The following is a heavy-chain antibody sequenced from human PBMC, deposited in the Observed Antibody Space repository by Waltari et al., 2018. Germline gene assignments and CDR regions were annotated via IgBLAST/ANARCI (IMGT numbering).Heavy chain of an antibody. D-gene: IGHD3-10*01. J-gene: IGHJ4*02. CDR1: GGSISSYY. CDR2: IYSSGSP. CDR3: ARDRGYQDY. Sequence: QVQLQESGPGLVKPSETLSLTCTVSGGSISSYYWSWIRQPPGKGLEWVGYIYSSGSPNSNPSRKSRVIISVDTSKNQFSLKVRSMTAADTAVYYCARDRGYQDYWGQGTLVTVSS. V-gene: IGHV4-59*01.